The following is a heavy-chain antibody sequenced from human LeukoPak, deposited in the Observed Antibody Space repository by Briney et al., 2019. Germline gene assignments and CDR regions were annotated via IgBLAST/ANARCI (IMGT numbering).Heavy chain of an antibody. Sequence: GASVKVSCKASGYTFTGHYMHWVRQAPGQGLEWMGWIIPNSGGTNYAQKFQGRVTMTRDTSISTAYMELSRLRSDDTAVYYCARIAAAGPSWGQGTLVTVSS. D-gene: IGHD6-13*01. J-gene: IGHJ4*02. CDR1: GYTFTGHY. CDR3: ARIAAAGPS. V-gene: IGHV1-2*02. CDR2: IIPNSGGT.